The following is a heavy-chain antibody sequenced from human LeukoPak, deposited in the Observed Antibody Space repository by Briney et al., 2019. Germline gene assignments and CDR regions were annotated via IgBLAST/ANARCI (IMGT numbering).Heavy chain of an antibody. CDR2: ISGSGGSA. D-gene: IGHD6-19*01. CDR3: AKTGYSSGWYRIWDY. CDR1: GFTFSSFE. J-gene: IGHJ4*02. Sequence: GGSLRLSCAASGFTFSSFEMSWVRQAPGKGLEWVSAISGSGGSAYYADSVKGRFTISRDNSRNSLSLQMNSLRAEDTALYYCAKTGYSSGWYRIWDYWGQGTLVTASS. V-gene: IGHV3-23*01.